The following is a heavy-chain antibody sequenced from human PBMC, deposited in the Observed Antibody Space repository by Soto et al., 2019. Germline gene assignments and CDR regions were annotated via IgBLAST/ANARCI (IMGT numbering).Heavy chain of an antibody. CDR1: GFTFSSYG. V-gene: IGHV3-30*18. J-gene: IGHJ6*02. D-gene: IGHD4-17*01. Sequence: GGSLRLSCAASGFTFSSYGMHWVRQAPGKGLEWVAVISYDGSNKYYADSVKGRFTISRDNSKNTLYLQMNSLRAEDTAVYYCAKDLSEATVTTRGMDVWGQGTTVTAP. CDR2: ISYDGSNK. CDR3: AKDLSEATVTTRGMDV.